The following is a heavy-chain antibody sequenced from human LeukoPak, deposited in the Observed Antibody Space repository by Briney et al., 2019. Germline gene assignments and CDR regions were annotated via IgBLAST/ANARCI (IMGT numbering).Heavy chain of an antibody. J-gene: IGHJ4*02. D-gene: IGHD2-21*02. V-gene: IGHV3-30*18. CDR2: ISYDGTNK. Sequence: GGSLRLSCAASGFTFSTYGMHWVRQAPGKGLEWVAVISYDGTNKYYADSVKGRFTISRDNSKNTLYLQMDSLRVEDTAIYYCAKDGGSCFSLDCSEEGDYWGQGTLVTVSS. CDR3: AKDGGSCFSLDCSEEGDY. CDR1: GFTFSTYG.